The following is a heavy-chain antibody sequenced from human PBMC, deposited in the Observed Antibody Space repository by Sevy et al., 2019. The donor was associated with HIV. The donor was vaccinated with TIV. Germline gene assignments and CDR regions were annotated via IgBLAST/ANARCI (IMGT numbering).Heavy chain of an antibody. CDR3: AKWSMGGARWLQLGAFDI. Sequence: GGSLRLSCAASGFTFSSYGMHWVRQAPGKGLERVAVISYDGSNKYYGDSVKGRFTISRDNSKNRLYLQMNSLRAEDTAVYYCAKWSMGGARWLQLGAFDIWCQGTMVTVSS. CDR1: GFTFSSYG. CDR2: ISYDGSNK. V-gene: IGHV3-30*18. J-gene: IGHJ3*02. D-gene: IGHD5-12*01.